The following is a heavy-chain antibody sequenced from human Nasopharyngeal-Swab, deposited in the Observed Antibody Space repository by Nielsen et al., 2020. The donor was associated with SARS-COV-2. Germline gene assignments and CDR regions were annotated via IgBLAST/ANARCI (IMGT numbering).Heavy chain of an antibody. CDR1: GFTFDDYA. CDR2: ISWNSGSI. Sequence: SLKISCAASGFTFDDYAMHWVRQAPGKGLEWVSGISWNSGSIGYADSVKGRFTISRDNAKHSLYLQMNSLRAEDTALYYCAKGGYCSGGSCLNWFDPWGQGTLVTVSS. D-gene: IGHD2-15*01. V-gene: IGHV3-9*01. CDR3: AKGGYCSGGSCLNWFDP. J-gene: IGHJ5*02.